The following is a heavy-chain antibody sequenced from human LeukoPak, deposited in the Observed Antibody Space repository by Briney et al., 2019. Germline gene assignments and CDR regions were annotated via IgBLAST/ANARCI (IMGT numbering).Heavy chain of an antibody. V-gene: IGHV4-59*01. CDR2: VYYSGGT. CDR1: GGSTSGYY. J-gene: IGHJ4*02. Sequence: PSETLSLTCSVSGGSTSGYYWSWIRQPPGKGLEWIGYVYYSGGTNYNPSLKSRVTISVDTSKNQFSLKVTSVTAADTAVYYCARGLGYSRIDYWGQGTLVTVSS. CDR3: ARGLGYSRIDY. D-gene: IGHD4-11*01.